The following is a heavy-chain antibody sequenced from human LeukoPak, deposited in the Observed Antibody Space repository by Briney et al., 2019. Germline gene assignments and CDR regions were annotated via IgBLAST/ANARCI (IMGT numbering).Heavy chain of an antibody. V-gene: IGHV3-13*01. CDR3: ARGMEEDDYGDYAGDYYFDY. CDR1: GFTFSSYD. Sequence: PGGSLRLSCAASGFTFSSYDMHWVRQATGKGLEWVSAIGTAGDTYYPGSVKGRFTISRENAKNSLYLQMNSLRAGDTAVYYCARGMEEDDYGDYAGDYYFDYWAREPWSPSPQ. CDR2: IGTAGDT. D-gene: IGHD4-17*01. J-gene: IGHJ4*02.